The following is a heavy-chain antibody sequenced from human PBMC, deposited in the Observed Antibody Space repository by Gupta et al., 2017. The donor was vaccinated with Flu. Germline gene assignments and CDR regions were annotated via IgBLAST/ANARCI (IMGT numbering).Heavy chain of an antibody. J-gene: IGHJ4*02. CDR3: ARGRRENSRIDY. CDR1: GYTFTSYD. CDR2: MNTESGNT. D-gene: IGHD1-20*01. Sequence: QVQLVQSGAEVKKPGASVKVSCKASGYTFTSYDITWVRQATGHGLEWMGWMNTESGNTGEAQKIQGRVTMKRDTSRRTADMELRRLRSEEKAVYYYARGRRENSRIDYGGQGTMVTVSS. V-gene: IGHV1-8*01.